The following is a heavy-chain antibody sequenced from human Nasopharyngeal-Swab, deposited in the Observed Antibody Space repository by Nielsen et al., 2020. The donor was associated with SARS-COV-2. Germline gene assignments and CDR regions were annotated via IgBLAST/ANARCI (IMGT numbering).Heavy chain of an antibody. D-gene: IGHD3-10*01. CDR3: ARPQSLLEAYYGY. J-gene: IGHJ4*02. Sequence: GESLKIPCKGSGYSFTSYWIGWVRQMPGNGLEWMGVIYPGDSDTRYSPSFQGQVTISADKSISTAYLQWSSLKASDAAMYYCARPQSLLEAYYGYWGQGTLVTVSS. V-gene: IGHV5-51*01. CDR1: GYSFTSYW. CDR2: IYPGDSDT.